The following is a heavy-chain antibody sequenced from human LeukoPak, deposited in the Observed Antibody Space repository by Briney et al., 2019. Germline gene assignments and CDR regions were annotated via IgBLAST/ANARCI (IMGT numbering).Heavy chain of an antibody. V-gene: IGHV4-39*01. CDR2: ISYNGHT. D-gene: IGHD3-3*01. CDR3: ARQSSWRGRYCFDP. CDR1: AGVIGSSNYY. Sequence: PSETLSLTCTVSAGVIGSSNYYWSWIRQTPGTGLEWIGRISYNGHTNYNPSLKSRVTISGDTSEDHFSLQVRSVTAADTAVYYCARQSSWRGRYCFDPWGQGIMVIVSS. J-gene: IGHJ5*02.